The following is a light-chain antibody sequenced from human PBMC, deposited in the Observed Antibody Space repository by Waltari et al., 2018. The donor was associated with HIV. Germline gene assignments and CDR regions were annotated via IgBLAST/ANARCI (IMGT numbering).Light chain of an antibody. V-gene: IGLV1-40*01. CDR3: QSYDSNLRGNYV. CDR2: GTS. CDR1: SNSVAGYD. J-gene: IGLJ1*01. Sequence: QSVLTQPPSVSGAPGQTVTIFSNSVAGYDVTWYHQFPGTAPKLLIFGTSNRPPWVPDRFSGSKSGTSASLAISGLQAEDEADYYCQSYDSNLRGNYVFGTGTKVTVL.